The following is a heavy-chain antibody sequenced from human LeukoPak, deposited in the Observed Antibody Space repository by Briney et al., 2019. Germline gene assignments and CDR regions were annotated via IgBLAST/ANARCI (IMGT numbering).Heavy chain of an antibody. CDR2: IYYTGTT. CDR1: GGSISRYY. J-gene: IGHJ5*02. Sequence: SETLSLTCTVSGGSISRYYWSWIRQPPGKGLEWIGCIYYTGTTYYNPSIKSRATISVDMSKNQFSLNVSSVTAADAAVYYCARFTPQGYGWGGYNRFDPWGQGTLVTVSS. D-gene: IGHD3-16*01. CDR3: ARFTPQGYGWGGYNRFDP. V-gene: IGHV4-59*12.